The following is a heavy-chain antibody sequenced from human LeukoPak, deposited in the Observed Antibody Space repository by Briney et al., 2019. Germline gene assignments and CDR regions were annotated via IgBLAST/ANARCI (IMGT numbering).Heavy chain of an antibody. CDR1: GFTFSSYA. V-gene: IGHV4-4*08. D-gene: IGHD6-13*01. CDR3: ARVAGYSSSPFDY. CDR2: IYTSGST. J-gene: IGHJ4*02. Sequence: GSLRLSCAASGFTFSSYAMSWVRQAPGKGLEWIGRIYTSGSTNYNPSLKSRVTTSVDTSKNQFSLKLSSVTAADTAVYYCARVAGYSSSPFDYWGQGTLVTVSS.